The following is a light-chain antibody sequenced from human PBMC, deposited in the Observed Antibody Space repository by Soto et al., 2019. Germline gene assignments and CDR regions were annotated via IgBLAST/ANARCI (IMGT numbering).Light chain of an antibody. CDR2: AAS. Sequence: DIQLTQSPSFLSASVGDRVTITCRASQDINTFLAWYQQTPGKAPKFLIYAASTLQSGVPSRFSGSGSGTEFTLTITSLQPEDFATYYHQHLSSHPYTFGHGTKLEI. CDR1: QDINTF. V-gene: IGKV1-9*01. J-gene: IGKJ2*01. CDR3: QHLSSHPYT.